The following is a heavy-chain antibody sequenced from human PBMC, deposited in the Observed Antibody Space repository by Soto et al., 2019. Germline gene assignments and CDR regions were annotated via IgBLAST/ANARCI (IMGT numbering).Heavy chain of an antibody. J-gene: IGHJ5*02. CDR3: AHSDDVLWFGDKTPNNWFDP. D-gene: IGHD3-10*01. CDR1: GFSLSTSGVG. Sequence: QITLKASGPTLVKPTQTLTLTCTFSGFSLSTSGVGVGWIRQPPGKALEWLALIYWDDDKRDSPSLKSRRTSTKDTAKNQVDRTMTNRDPVDTATYYCAHSDDVLWFGDKTPNNWFDPWGQGTLVTVSS. V-gene: IGHV2-5*02. CDR2: IYWDDDK.